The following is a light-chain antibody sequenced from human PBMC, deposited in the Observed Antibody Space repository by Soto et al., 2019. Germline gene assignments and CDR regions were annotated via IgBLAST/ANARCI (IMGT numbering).Light chain of an antibody. CDR3: MQSVQIPGT. Sequence: DIVMTQSPLSLPVTPGEPASISCRSSQSLLHVNGYTYLDWYLQKPGQSPQLLMYLVSIRASGVPERFTGSGSGTDFTLKIRRVEDEDVGVYYCMQSVQIPGTFGQGTQLEIK. J-gene: IGKJ1*01. V-gene: IGKV2-28*01. CDR2: LVS. CDR1: QSLLHVNGYTY.